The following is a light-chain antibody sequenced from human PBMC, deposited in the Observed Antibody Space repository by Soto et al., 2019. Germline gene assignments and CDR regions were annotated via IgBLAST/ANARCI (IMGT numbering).Light chain of an antibody. Sequence: EIVLTQSPATLSLSPGEIATLSCRASQSISSSYLAWYQQKPGQAPRLLIYDAPTRATGIPDRFSGSGSGTDFTLTISRLEPEDLAVYYCQQHGYSPPWTFGQGTKVDIK. CDR3: QQHGYSPPWT. J-gene: IGKJ1*01. CDR2: DAP. CDR1: QSISSSY. V-gene: IGKV3-20*01.